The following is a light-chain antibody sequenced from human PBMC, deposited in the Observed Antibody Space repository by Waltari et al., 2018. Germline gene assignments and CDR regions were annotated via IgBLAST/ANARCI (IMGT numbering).Light chain of an antibody. V-gene: IGLV1-44*01. Sequence: QSVLTQPPSASGTPGQRVTISCSGCSSNFGSNTVNWYQQFPGSSPKLLIYNNYQRPSGVPDRFSGSNSGTSASLAISGLQSEDEADYICSSWDDSLNGEVFGGGTKLTVL. CDR3: SSWDDSLNGEV. CDR1: SSNFGSNT. CDR2: NNY. J-gene: IGLJ3*02.